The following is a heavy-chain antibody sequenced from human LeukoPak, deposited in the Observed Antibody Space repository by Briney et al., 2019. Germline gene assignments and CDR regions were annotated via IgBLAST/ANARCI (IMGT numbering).Heavy chain of an antibody. V-gene: IGHV3-30*04. Sequence: GGSLRLSCAASGFSFSNYAMHWVRQAPGKGLEWVAVISYDGSQKYYADSVQGRFTISRDDSKKSLYIQMKSLGAEDTAVYYCAREERSSGWYYLDYWGQGSLVTVSS. CDR1: GFSFSNYA. D-gene: IGHD6-19*01. CDR3: AREERSSGWYYLDY. J-gene: IGHJ4*02. CDR2: ISYDGSQK.